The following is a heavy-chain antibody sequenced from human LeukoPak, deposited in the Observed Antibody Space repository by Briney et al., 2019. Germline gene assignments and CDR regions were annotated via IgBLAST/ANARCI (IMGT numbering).Heavy chain of an antibody. V-gene: IGHV3-23*01. CDR3: AKGYGDTLTTGSRLLDY. J-gene: IGHJ4*02. Sequence: SGGSLRLSCVVSGFTFSNYAMNWLRQAPGRGLEWVSVIGTTDGNTAHGDFVKGRFTISRDNSKNTVYLQMNSLRAEDTAVYYCAKGYGDTLTTGSRLLDYWGQGTLVTVSS. CDR2: IGTTDGNT. CDR1: GFTFSNYA. D-gene: IGHD3-9*01.